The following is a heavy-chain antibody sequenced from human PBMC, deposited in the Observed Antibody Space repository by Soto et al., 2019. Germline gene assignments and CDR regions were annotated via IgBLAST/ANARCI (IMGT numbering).Heavy chain of an antibody. CDR2: VSHDGRNT. Sequence: VQLVESGGGVVQPGRSLRRSCAASGFTFSDYAMHWVRQAPGKGLEWVAVVSHDGRNTHYADSGKGRFTISRDSSKTTVSLEMTSLRAEDTAVYYCAKGGRQWLVTSDFNYWGQGALVTVSS. J-gene: IGHJ4*02. V-gene: IGHV3-30*18. CDR1: GFTFSDYA. CDR3: AKGGRQWLVTSDFNY. D-gene: IGHD6-19*01.